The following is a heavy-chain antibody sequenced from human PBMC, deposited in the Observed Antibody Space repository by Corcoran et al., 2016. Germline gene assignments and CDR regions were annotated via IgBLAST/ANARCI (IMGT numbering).Heavy chain of an antibody. CDR2: IWYDGSNK. CDR1: GFTFSSYG. V-gene: IGHV3-33*01. Sequence: QVQLVESGGGVVQPGRSLRLSCAASGFTFSSYGMHWVRQAPGKGLEWVAVIWYDGSNKYYADSVKGRFTISRDNSKNTLYLQMNSLRAEDTAVYYCARDPSIFGVVMLVDYWGQGTLVTVSS. CDR3: ARDPSIFGVVMLVDY. J-gene: IGHJ4*02. D-gene: IGHD3-3*01.